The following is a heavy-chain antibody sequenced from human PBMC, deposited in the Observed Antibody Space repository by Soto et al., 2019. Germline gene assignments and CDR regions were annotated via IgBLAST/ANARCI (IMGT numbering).Heavy chain of an antibody. J-gene: IGHJ3*02. CDR2: ILVGGST. V-gene: IGHV3-23*01. D-gene: IGHD2-8*02. CDR1: VFTCSSYD. Sequence: GGSLRLACAASVFTCSSYDMSWVRQAPGKGLEWVSTILVGGSTHYPDSVKGRFTISRDNPKNTVFLQMNSLTAGDTAVYYCAKATATGGGAFDICGQGTMVTVSS. CDR3: AKATATGGGAFDI.